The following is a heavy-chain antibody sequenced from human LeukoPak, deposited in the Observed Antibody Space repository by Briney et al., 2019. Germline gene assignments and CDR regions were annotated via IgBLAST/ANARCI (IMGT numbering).Heavy chain of an antibody. CDR3: ARLRSSSFYYYYMDV. J-gene: IGHJ6*03. V-gene: IGHV3-11*01. CDR1: GFTFSDYY. CDR2: ISSSGSTI. Sequence: GGSLRVSCAASGFTFSDYYMSWIRQAPGKGLEWVSYISSSGSTIYYADSVKGRFTISRDNAKNSLYLQMNSLRAEDTAVYYCARLRSSSFYYYYMDVWGKGTTVTVSS. D-gene: IGHD6-6*01.